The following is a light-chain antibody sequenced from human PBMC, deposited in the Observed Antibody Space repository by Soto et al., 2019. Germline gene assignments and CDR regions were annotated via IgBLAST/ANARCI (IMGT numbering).Light chain of an antibody. CDR3: GTWDSSLSAVV. V-gene: IGLV1-51*02. Sequence: QSVLTQPPSVSAAPGQKVTISCSGSSSNIGNNYVSWYQQLPGTAPKLLIYENNKRPSGIPDRFSGSKSGTSATLGITGPQTGGEADFYWGTWDSSLSAVVFGGGTKVTVL. J-gene: IGLJ2*01. CDR1: SSNIGNNY. CDR2: ENN.